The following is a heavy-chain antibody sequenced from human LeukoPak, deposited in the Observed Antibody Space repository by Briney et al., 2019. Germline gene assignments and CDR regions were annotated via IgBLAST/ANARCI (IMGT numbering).Heavy chain of an antibody. V-gene: IGHV1-2*02. D-gene: IGHD3-9*01. CDR1: GYSFTGYH. CDR2: MNPTSGDT. J-gene: IGHJ5*02. CDR3: ARDKPNYDLLSSYSFDP. Sequence: ASVKVSCKASGYSFTGYHIHWVRQAPGQGLEWMGWMNPTSGDTYYSQKFQGRVTMTRDTAISTAYMELSRLTSDDTAVYYCARDKPNYDLLSSYSFDPWGQGTLVTVSS.